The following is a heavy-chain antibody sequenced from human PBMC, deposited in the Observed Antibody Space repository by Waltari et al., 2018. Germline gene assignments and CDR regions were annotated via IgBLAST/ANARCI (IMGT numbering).Heavy chain of an antibody. D-gene: IGHD3-22*01. Sequence: QVQLVQSGAEVKKPGSSVKVSCKASGGTFSSYAISWVRQAPRQGLEWMGRIIPIFGTANYAQKFQGRVTITADESTSTAYMELSSLRSEDTAVYYCARDLYYDSSCLGGAFDIWGQGTMVTVSS. CDR2: IIPIFGTA. CDR3: ARDLYYDSSCLGGAFDI. V-gene: IGHV1-69*15. CDR1: GGTFSSYA. J-gene: IGHJ3*02.